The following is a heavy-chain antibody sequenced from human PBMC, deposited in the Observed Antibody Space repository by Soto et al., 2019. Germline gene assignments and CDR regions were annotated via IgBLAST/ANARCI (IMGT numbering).Heavy chain of an antibody. V-gene: IGHV1-18*01. CDR3: ARVQGLYWFDP. Sequence: XXVKVSCKASGYTFTNYGISWVRQAPGQGLEWMGWXSPYNXNPNYAKKLQXXVTMTKDXXKSTPYMELRSLRSDDTAVYYCARVQGLYWFDPWGQGTLVTVS. CDR2: XSPYNXNP. J-gene: IGHJ5*02. CDR1: GYTFTNYG. D-gene: IGHD2-21*02.